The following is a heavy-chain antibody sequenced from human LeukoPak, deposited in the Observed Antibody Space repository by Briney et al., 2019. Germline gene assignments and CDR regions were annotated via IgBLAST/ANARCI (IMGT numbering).Heavy chain of an antibody. CDR3: AKDPSQERYCSITGCHAVLN. CDR2: IIRIGDTQ. CDR1: GFTFSSYS. J-gene: IGHJ4*02. Sequence: GGALRLSCGASGFTFSSYSMNWVRQAPGKGRQWFSGIIRIGDTQDYADSVKGRFSIARDNSKNTLYLQLNSMRAEDTAVYYCAKDPSQERYCSITGCHAVLNWGQGTLVTV. D-gene: IGHD2-2*01. V-gene: IGHV3-23*01.